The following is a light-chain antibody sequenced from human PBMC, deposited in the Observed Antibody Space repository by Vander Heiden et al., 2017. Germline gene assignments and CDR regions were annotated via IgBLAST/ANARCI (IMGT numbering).Light chain of an antibody. CDR2: QAS. J-gene: IGKJ5*01. CDR1: QTISNL. Sequence: DIQMTQSPSILSVSVGDRVTITCWSSQTISNLLAWYQQKPGKVPKLLIYQASTLESGVPSRFSGSGSGPEFTLTISSLQPDDFATYYCQQYNSYSPITFGQGTRLEIK. V-gene: IGKV1-5*03. CDR3: QQYNSYSPIT.